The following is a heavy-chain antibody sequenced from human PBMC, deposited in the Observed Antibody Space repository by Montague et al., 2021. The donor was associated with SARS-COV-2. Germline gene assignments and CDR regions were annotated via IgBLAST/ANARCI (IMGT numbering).Heavy chain of an antibody. CDR1: GGSISSYY. Sequence: SETLSLTCTVSGGSISSYYWSWIRQPPGKGLEWIGSIYYSGSTYYNPSLKSRVTISVDTSKNQFSLKLSSVTAADTAVYYRARRPPITIFGVVIIGAWFDPWGQGTLVAVSS. V-gene: IGHV4-59*05. CDR2: IYYSGST. J-gene: IGHJ5*02. CDR3: ARRPPITIFGVVIIGAWFDP. D-gene: IGHD3-3*01.